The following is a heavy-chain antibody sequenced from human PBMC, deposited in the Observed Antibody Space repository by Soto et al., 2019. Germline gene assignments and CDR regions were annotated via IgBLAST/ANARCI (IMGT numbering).Heavy chain of an antibody. Sequence: GGSLRLSCTASGFTFGDYAMSWVRQAPGKGLEWVGFIRSKAYGGTTEYAASVKGRFTISRDDSKSIAYLQMNSLKTEDTAVYYCTTLLRKAHDAFDIWSQGTMVTVSS. J-gene: IGHJ3*02. V-gene: IGHV3-49*04. CDR1: GFTFGDYA. CDR2: IRSKAYGGTT. CDR3: TTLLRKAHDAFDI.